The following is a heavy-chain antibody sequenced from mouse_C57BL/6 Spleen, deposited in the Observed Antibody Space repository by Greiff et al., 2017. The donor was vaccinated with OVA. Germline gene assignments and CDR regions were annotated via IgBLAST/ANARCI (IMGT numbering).Heavy chain of an antibody. D-gene: IGHD2-3*01. CDR1: GYTFTSYW. V-gene: IGHV1-50*01. Sequence: QVQLQQPGAELVKPGASVKLSCKASGYTFTSYWMQWVKQRPGKGLEWIGEIDPSDSYTNYNQKFKGKATLTVDTSSSTAYMQLSSLTSEDSAVYYCARWDGYHYFDYWGQGTTLTVSS. CDR3: ARWDGYHYFDY. J-gene: IGHJ2*01. CDR2: IDPSDSYT.